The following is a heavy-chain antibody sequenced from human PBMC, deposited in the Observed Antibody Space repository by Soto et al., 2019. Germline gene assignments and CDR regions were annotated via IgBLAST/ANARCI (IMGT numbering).Heavy chain of an antibody. J-gene: IGHJ3*02. CDR3: AKDYGSGHDAFDI. D-gene: IGHD3-10*01. CDR2: ISWNSGSI. V-gene: IGHV3-9*01. CDR1: GFPFDDYP. Sequence: GGSLNLSFAPPGFPFDDYPRHWVRQAPGKGLEWVSGISWNSGSIGYADSVKGRFTISRDNAKNSRYLQMTSRRAEDTALYYCAKDYGSGHDAFDIWGQGTMVTVSS.